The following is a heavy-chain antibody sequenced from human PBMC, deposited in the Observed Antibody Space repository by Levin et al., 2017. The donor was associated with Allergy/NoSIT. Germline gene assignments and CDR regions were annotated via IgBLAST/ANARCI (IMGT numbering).Heavy chain of an antibody. J-gene: IGHJ4*02. Sequence: SLKISCAASGFTFDDYAMHWVRQAPGKGLEWVSGISWNSGSIGYADSVKGRFTISRDNAKNSLYLQMNSLRAEDTALYYCAKGQEGLGFDYWGQGTLVTVSS. CDR2: ISWNSGSI. D-gene: IGHD3-16*01. CDR3: AKGQEGLGFDY. CDR1: GFTFDDYA. V-gene: IGHV3-9*01.